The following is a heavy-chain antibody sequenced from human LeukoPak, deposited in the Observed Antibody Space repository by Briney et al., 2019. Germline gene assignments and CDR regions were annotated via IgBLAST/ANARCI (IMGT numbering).Heavy chain of an antibody. CDR1: GYTFTNYY. Sequence: GASVKVSCKASGYTFTNYYMHWVRQAPGQALEWMGIINPSGCSTNYAQKFQGRVTMTRNMSMSTVYMELSSLRSEGTAVYYCSTGSATGYDSSGSVSSDFDYWGQGTLVTVSS. J-gene: IGHJ4*02. D-gene: IGHD3-22*01. CDR3: STGSATGYDSSGSVSSDFDY. CDR2: INPSGCST. V-gene: IGHV1-46*01.